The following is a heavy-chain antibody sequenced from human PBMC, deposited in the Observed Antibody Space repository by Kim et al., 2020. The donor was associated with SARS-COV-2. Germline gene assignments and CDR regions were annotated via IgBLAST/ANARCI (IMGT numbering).Heavy chain of an antibody. CDR3: ARDDFWSGFFQYGMDV. D-gene: IGHD3-3*01. Sequence: DSVKGRFTISRDNSNNTLYLQINSLGADDTAVYYCARDDFWSGFFQYGMDVWGQGTTVTVSS. V-gene: IGHV3-30*01. J-gene: IGHJ6*02.